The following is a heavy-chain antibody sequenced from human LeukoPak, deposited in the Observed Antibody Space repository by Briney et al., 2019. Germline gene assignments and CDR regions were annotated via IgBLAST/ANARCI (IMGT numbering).Heavy chain of an antibody. CDR3: AREGGFYRPLDY. D-gene: IGHD3-3*01. Sequence: SETLSLTCGVSGGPLTSTNWWTWVRQPPGKGLEWIGEFHLDGRTNYNPSLKSRLTMSVDLSENHVSLKLTSVTAADTAVYYCAREGGFYRPLDYSGQGTLVTVSS. CDR2: FHLDGRT. CDR1: GGPLTSTNW. J-gene: IGHJ4*02. V-gene: IGHV4-4*02.